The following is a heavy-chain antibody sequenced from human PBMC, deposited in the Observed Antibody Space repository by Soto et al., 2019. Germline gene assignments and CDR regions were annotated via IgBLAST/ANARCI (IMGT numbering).Heavy chain of an antibody. CDR3: ARDGISGTIDF. D-gene: IGHD1-20*01. CDR1: GFTFSPYW. V-gene: IGHV3-7*03. Sequence: GGSLRLSCAASGFTFSPYWMTWVRQAPGKGLEWVANIKEDGSEKYYVVSVKGRFTISRDNAKNSPYVEMNSLRVEDTAVYYCARDGISGTIDFWGQGALVTVSS. J-gene: IGHJ4*02. CDR2: IKEDGSEK.